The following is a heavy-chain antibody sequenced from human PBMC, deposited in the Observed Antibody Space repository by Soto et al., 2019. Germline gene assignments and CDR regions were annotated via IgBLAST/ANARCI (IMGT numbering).Heavy chain of an antibody. Sequence: GGSLRLSCAASGFTFSSYAMSWVRQAPGKGLEWVSAISGSGGSTYYAESVKGRFTISRDNSKNTLYLQMNSLRAEDTAVYYCARDPILVIAAAVSNFDYWGQGTLVTVSS. J-gene: IGHJ4*02. V-gene: IGHV3-23*01. CDR3: ARDPILVIAAAVSNFDY. CDR2: ISGSGGST. D-gene: IGHD6-13*01. CDR1: GFTFSSYA.